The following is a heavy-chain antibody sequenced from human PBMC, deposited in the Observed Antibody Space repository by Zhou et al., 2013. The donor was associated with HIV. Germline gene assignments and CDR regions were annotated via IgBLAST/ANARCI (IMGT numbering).Heavy chain of an antibody. CDR3: ARARYYYGSGSYYPFDY. J-gene: IGHJ4*02. CDR1: GYTFTGYY. D-gene: IGHD3-10*01. CDR2: INPNSGGT. Sequence: QVQLVQSGPEVKKPGASVKVSCKASGYTFTGYYMHWVRQAPGQGLEWMGWINPNSGGTNYAQKFQGRVTMTRDTSISTAYMELSRLRSDDTAVYYCARARYYYGSGSYYPFDYWAREPWSPSPQ. V-gene: IGHV1-2*02.